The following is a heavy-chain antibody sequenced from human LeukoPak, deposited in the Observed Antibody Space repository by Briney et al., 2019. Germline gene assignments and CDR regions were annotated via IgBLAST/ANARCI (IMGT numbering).Heavy chain of an antibody. D-gene: IGHD3-3*01. CDR1: GFTFSSYG. V-gene: IGHV3-30*02. Sequence: GGSLRLSCAASGFTFSSYGMHWVRQAPGKGLEWVAFIRYDGSNKYYADSVKGRFTISRDNSKNTLYLQMNSLRAEDTAVYYCAKGGIPKRIFGVVTTPHYMDVWGKGTTVTVSS. CDR2: IRYDGSNK. CDR3: AKGGIPKRIFGVVTTPHYMDV. J-gene: IGHJ6*03.